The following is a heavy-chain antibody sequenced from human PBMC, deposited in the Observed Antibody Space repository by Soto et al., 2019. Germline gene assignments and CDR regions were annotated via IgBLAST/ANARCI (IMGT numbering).Heavy chain of an antibody. Sequence: QLQLQESGPGLVKPSETLSLPCTVSGGSIGSTSYYWGWIRQPPGKGLEWIGTMYYSGSAYYNPSLKSRVTISVDTSKTQFSLKLSSVTAADTAVYYCARLIGVAVVDYWGQGTLVTVSS. CDR2: MYYSGSA. CDR1: GGSIGSTSYY. D-gene: IGHD6-19*01. J-gene: IGHJ4*02. CDR3: ARLIGVAVVDY. V-gene: IGHV4-39*01.